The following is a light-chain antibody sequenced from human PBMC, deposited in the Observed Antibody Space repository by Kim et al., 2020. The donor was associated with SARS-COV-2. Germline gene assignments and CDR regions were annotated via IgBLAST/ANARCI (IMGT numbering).Light chain of an antibody. CDR1: SGDIGNSNS. V-gene: IGLV2-14*03. CDR2: DVR. J-gene: IGLJ1*01. Sequence: GQAFTISCSGTSGDIGNSNSVSWYQQHSGEAPRLIIYDVRERPSGVSARFSGSKSANMASLTISGLRSEDEADYYCCSTSNTLDYVFGSGTKVTVL. CDR3: CSTSNTLDYV.